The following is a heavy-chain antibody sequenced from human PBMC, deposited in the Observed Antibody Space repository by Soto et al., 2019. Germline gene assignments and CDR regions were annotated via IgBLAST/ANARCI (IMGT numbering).Heavy chain of an antibody. V-gene: IGHV3-9*01. CDR3: AKSTRYSYGSGSSGAFDI. CDR2: ISWNSGSI. CDR1: GFTFDDYA. D-gene: IGHD3-10*01. J-gene: IGHJ3*02. Sequence: GGSLRLSCAASGFTFDDYAMHWVRQAPGKGLEWVSGISWNSGSIGYADSVKGRFTISRDNAKNSLYLQMNSLTAEDTALYYCAKSTRYSYGSGSSGAFDIWGQGTMVTVSS.